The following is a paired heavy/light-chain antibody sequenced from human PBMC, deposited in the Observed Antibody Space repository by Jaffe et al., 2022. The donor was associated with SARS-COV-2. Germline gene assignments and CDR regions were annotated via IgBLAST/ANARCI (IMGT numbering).Light chain of an antibody. V-gene: IGKV4-1*01. J-gene: IGKJ5*01. CDR2: WAS. CDR3: QQYYSTPPIT. Sequence: DIVMTQSPDSLAVSLGERATINCKSSQSVLYSSNNKNYLAWYQQKPGQPPKLLIYWASTRESGVPDRFSGSGSGTDFTLTISSLQAEDVAVYYCQQYYSTPPITFGQGTRLEIK. CDR1: QSVLYSSNNKNY.
Heavy chain of an antibody. D-gene: IGHD6-13*01. CDR2: ISYDGSNK. V-gene: IGHV3-30-3*01. Sequence: QVQLVESGGGVVQPGRSLRLSCAASGFTFSSYAMHWVRQAPGKGLEWVAVISYDGSNKYYADSVKGRFTISRDNSKNTLYLQMNSLRAEDTAVYYCARETEAGSWLPYFDYWGQGTLVTVSS. CDR1: GFTFSSYA. CDR3: ARETEAGSWLPYFDY. J-gene: IGHJ4*02.